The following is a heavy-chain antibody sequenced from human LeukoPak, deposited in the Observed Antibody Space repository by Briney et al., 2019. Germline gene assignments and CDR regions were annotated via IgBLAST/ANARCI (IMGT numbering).Heavy chain of an antibody. J-gene: IGHJ4*02. D-gene: IGHD5-24*01. CDR3: ARGDGYDFSGFDY. V-gene: IGHV3-53*01. Sequence: GGSLRLSCAASGFTFSSYSMNWVRQAPGKGLEWVSVIYSGGSTYYADSVKGRFTISRDNSKNTLYLQMNSLRAEDTAVYYCARGDGYDFSGFDYWGQGTLVTVSS. CDR1: GFTFSSYS. CDR2: IYSGGST.